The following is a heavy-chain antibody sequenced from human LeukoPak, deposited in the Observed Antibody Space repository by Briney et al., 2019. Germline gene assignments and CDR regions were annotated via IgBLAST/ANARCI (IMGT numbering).Heavy chain of an antibody. CDR1: GFTFSSYG. CDR3: ARGSYLDYFDY. V-gene: IGHV3-33*01. Sequence: PGGSLRLSCAASGFTFSSYGMHWVRQAPGKGLEWVAVIWYDGSNKYYADSVKGRFTISRDNSKNTLYLQMNSLRAEDTAVYYCARGSYLDYFDYWGQGTLVTVSS. J-gene: IGHJ4*02. CDR2: IWYDGSNK. D-gene: IGHD1-26*01.